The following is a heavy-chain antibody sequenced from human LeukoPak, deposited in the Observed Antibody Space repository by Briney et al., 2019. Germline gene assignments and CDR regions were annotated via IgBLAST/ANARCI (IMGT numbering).Heavy chain of an antibody. D-gene: IGHD3-9*01. CDR1: GGSFSGYY. V-gene: IGHV4-34*01. J-gene: IGHJ6*02. CDR3: ARTQVLRYFDWLPWNYYYGMDV. CDR2: INHSGST. Sequence: PSETLSLTCAVYGGSFSGYYWSWIRQPPGKGLEWIGEINHSGSTNYNPSLKSRVTISVDTSKNQFSLELSSVTAADTAVYYCARTQVLRYFDWLPWNYYYGMDVWGQGTTVTVSS.